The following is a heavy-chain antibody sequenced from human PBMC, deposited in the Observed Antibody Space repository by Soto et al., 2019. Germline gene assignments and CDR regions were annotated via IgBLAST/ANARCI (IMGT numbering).Heavy chain of an antibody. Sequence: QVQLQESGPGLVKPSQTLSLTCTVSGGSISSGGYYWSCIRQHPWKGLEWIGYIYYSGSTYYNPSLKSRVTISVDTSKNQFSLKLSSVTAADTAVYYCAREEGGGYDHRWFDPWGQGTLVTVSS. V-gene: IGHV4-31*03. CDR1: GGSISSGGYY. CDR2: IYYSGST. D-gene: IGHD5-12*01. CDR3: AREEGGGYDHRWFDP. J-gene: IGHJ5*02.